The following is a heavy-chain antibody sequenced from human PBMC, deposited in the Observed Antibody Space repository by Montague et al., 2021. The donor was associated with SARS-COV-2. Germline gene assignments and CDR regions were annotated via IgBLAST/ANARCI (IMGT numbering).Heavy chain of an antibody. J-gene: IGHJ4*02. CDR2: ISGSGGST. D-gene: IGHD2-8*01. CDR1: GFIFSTYA. Sequence: SLRLSCAASGFIFSTYAMNWVRQAPGKGLEWASGISGSGGSTYYAGSVKGRFTISRDNSKNTLYLQMNSLRAEDTAVYYCAIDGRGYRTKRLCSPPDYWGQGTLVTVSS. CDR3: AIDGRGYRTKRLCSPPDY. V-gene: IGHV3-23*01.